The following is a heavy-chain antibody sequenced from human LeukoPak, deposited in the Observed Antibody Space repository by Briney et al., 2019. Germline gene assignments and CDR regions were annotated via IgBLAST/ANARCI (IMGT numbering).Heavy chain of an antibody. CDR1: GGSFSGYY. Sequence: KPSETLSLTCAVYGGSFSGYYWSWIRQPPGKGLEWMGEINHGGSTNYNPSLKSRVTISVDTSKNQFSLKLSSVTAADTAVYYCARGYSGYDPYFDYWGQGTLVTVSS. V-gene: IGHV4-34*01. CDR2: INHGGST. CDR3: ARGYSGYDPYFDY. D-gene: IGHD5-12*01. J-gene: IGHJ4*02.